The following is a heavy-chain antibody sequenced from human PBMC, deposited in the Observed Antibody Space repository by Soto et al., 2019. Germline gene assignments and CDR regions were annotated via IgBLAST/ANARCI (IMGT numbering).Heavy chain of an antibody. CDR3: ALHYGSGSNYYYYGMDV. V-gene: IGHV1-69*12. J-gene: IGHJ6*02. D-gene: IGHD3-10*01. CDR1: GGTFSSYA. Sequence: QVQLVQTGGEVKKPGSSVKVSSKASGGTFSSYAISWVRQAPGQGLEWMGGIIPIFGTADYAQKFQGRVTITADESTSTAYMELSSLRSEDTAVYYCALHYGSGSNYYYYGMDVWGQGTTVTVSS. CDR2: IIPIFGTA.